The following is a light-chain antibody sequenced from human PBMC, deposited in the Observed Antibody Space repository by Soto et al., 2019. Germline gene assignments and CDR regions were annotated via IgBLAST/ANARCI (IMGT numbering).Light chain of an antibody. CDR2: GAS. J-gene: IGKJ4*01. Sequence: EIVLTQSPGTLSLSPGERATLSCSASQSDSSSYLAWYQQKPGQAPRLLIYGASSRATGIPDRFSGSGSGTDFTLTISRLELEDFAVYYCLQYGSSALTFGGGTKVEIK. CDR1: QSDSSSY. CDR3: LQYGSSALT. V-gene: IGKV3-20*01.